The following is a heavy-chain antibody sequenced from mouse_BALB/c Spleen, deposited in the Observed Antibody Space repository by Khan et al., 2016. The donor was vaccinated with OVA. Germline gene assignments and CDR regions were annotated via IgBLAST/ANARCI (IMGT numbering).Heavy chain of an antibody. V-gene: IGHV4-2*02. J-gene: IGHJ3*01. D-gene: IGHD2-14*01. Sequence: EVQPVESGGGLVQPGGSLILSCAASGFDFSRYWMSWARQAPGKGQEWIGEINPGSRTINYSPSLKDKFIISRDNAKNTLYLQMRKVRSEDTALYYCARLERYGHLADWGQGTLVTVSA. CDR2: INPGSRTI. CDR3: ARLERYGHLAD. CDR1: GFDFSRYW.